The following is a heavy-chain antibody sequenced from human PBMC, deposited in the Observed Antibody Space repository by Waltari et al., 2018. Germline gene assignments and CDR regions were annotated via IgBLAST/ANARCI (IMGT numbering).Heavy chain of an antibody. Sequence: QITLKESGPTLVKPTQTLTLTCTFSGFSLSTSGVGVGWIRQPPGKALEWLALIYWNDDKRYSPSLKSSLTITKDTAKNQVVRTMTNMDPVDTATYYCAHSSMRPYSSGYPFGYWGQGTLVTVSS. CDR1: GFSLSTSGVG. CDR3: AHSSMRPYSSGYPFGY. J-gene: IGHJ4*02. CDR2: IYWNDDK. V-gene: IGHV2-5*01. D-gene: IGHD3-22*01.